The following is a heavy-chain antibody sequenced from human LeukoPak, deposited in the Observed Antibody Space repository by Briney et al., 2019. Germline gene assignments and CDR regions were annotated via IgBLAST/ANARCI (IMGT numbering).Heavy chain of an antibody. CDR2: INHSGST. V-gene: IGHV4-34*01. CDR1: GGSFSGYY. Sequence: PSETLSLTCAVYGGSFSGYYWSWLRQPPGKGLEWIGEINHSGSTNYNPSLKSRVTISVDTSKNQFSLKLSSVTAADTAVYYCARTLLVDTTDYWGQGTLVTVSS. D-gene: IGHD5-18*01. J-gene: IGHJ4*02. CDR3: ARTLLVDTTDY.